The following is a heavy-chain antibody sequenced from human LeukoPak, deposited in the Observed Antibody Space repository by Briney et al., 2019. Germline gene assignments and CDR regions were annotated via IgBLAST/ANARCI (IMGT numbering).Heavy chain of an antibody. D-gene: IGHD4-23*01. Sequence: GASVTVSCKASGGTFSSYAISWVRQAPGQGLELMGGIIPIFGTANYAQKFQGRVTITADESTSTAYMELSSLRSEDTAVYYCARDRDYGGGGVFDYWGQGTLVTVSS. CDR1: GGTFSSYA. CDR2: IIPIFGTA. J-gene: IGHJ4*02. CDR3: ARDRDYGGGGVFDY. V-gene: IGHV1-69*13.